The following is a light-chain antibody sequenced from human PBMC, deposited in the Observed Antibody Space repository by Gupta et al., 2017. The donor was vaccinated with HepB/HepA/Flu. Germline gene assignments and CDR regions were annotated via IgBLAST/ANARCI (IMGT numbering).Light chain of an antibody. CDR1: HSVSSS. CDR2: GAS. CDR3: QQDNSCPVA. Sequence: EIVMTQSPATLSVSTGDRATRTCRASHSVSSSLAWYQQKPGQAPSLLIYGASTRATGIPSRFSGSGSGTEFTLTISSLQSEDFAVYYCQQDNSCPVAFGRGTKVEIK. V-gene: IGKV3-15*01. J-gene: IGKJ1*01.